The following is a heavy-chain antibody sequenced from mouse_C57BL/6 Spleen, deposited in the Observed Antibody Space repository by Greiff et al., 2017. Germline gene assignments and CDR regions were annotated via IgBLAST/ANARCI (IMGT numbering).Heavy chain of an antibody. V-gene: IGHV7-3*01. D-gene: IGHD1-2*01. CDR2: IRNKANGYTT. Sequence: EVKLMESGGGLVQPGGSLSLSCAASGFTFTDYYMSWVRQPPGKALEWLGFIRNKANGYTTEYSASVKGRFTISRDNSQSILYLQMNALRAEDSATYYCARSPLLRPSMYYWGQGTSVTVSS. CDR1: GFTFTDYY. CDR3: ARSPLLRPSMYY. J-gene: IGHJ4*01.